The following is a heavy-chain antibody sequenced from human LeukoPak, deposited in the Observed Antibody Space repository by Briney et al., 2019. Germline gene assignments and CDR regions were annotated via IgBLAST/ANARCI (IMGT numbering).Heavy chain of an antibody. J-gene: IGHJ6*02. CDR2: IWYDGSNK. V-gene: IGHV3-33*01. D-gene: IGHD6-13*01. CDR1: GFTFSSYG. CDR3: ARDLIGGSTGYSSSWWYYHYYGMDV. Sequence: GGSLRLSCAASGFTFSSYGMHWVRQAPGKGLEWVAVIWYDGSNKYYADSVKGRFTISRDNSKNTLYLQMNSLRAEDTAVYYCARDLIGGSTGYSSSWWYYHYYGMDVWGQGTTVTVSS.